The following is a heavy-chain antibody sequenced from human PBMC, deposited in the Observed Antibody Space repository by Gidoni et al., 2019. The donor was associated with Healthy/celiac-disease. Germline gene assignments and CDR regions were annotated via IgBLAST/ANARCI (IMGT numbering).Heavy chain of an antibody. CDR3: ARDPLDSSGR. Sequence: EVQLVVSGGGLVQPGGSLRRSCTASGVTVRSNNMSWVRQAPGKGLEWVSVLYRGGSTSYADSVKGRFTISRDNSKNTLYLQMNSLRAEDTAVYYCARDPLDSSGRWGQGTLVTVSS. V-gene: IGHV3-66*01. CDR1: GVTVRSNN. J-gene: IGHJ4*02. CDR2: LYRGGST. D-gene: IGHD3-22*01.